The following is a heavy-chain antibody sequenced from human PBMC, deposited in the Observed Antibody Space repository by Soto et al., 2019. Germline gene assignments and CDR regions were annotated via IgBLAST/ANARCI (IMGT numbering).Heavy chain of an antibody. CDR1: GGSISSSSHF. D-gene: IGHD3-10*01. Sequence: XATLSLTCTVSGGSISSSSHFWGWIRQPPGKGLEWIGSMFYSGSSYYNPSLKSRVTISVDTSKNQFSLKLRFVTAADTAVYHCARNYYGFSGNWFDPWGQGTLVTVSS. CDR3: ARNYYGFSGNWFDP. CDR2: MFYSGSS. J-gene: IGHJ5*02. V-gene: IGHV4-39*01.